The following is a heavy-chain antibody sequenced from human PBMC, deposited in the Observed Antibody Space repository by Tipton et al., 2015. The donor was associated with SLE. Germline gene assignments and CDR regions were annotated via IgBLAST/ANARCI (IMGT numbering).Heavy chain of an antibody. CDR2: ISAYNGKT. V-gene: IGHV1-18*04. Sequence: QVQLVQSGAEMRKPGASVKVSCKASGYTFNTYGISWVRQAPGQGLEWMGWISAYNGKTNYAQKLQGRVTMTTDTSTSTAYMDLTSLISDDTAVYFCLRGSPVIHDGFDVWGQGTMFIVSS. J-gene: IGHJ3*01. CDR1: GYTFNTYG. D-gene: IGHD3-10*01. CDR3: LRGSPVIHDGFDV.